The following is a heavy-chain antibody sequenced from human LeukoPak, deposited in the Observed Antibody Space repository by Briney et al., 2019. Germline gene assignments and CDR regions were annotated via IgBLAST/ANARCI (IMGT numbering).Heavy chain of an antibody. Sequence: SETLSLTCAVSGVSFNDYYWSWVRQTPGKGLEWIGEINHSGYTNDSPSLKSRVTISIDTSRKQFSLNLRSVTVADTCIYYCTRMTTGHDYWGQGTLVTVSS. J-gene: IGHJ4*02. V-gene: IGHV4-34*01. CDR3: TRMTTGHDY. D-gene: IGHD4-17*01. CDR2: INHSGYT. CDR1: GVSFNDYY.